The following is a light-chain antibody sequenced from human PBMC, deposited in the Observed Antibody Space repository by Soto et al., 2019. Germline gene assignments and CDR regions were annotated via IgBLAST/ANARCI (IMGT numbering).Light chain of an antibody. CDR2: AAS. CDR3: QQANSFPLT. Sequence: DIHLTQSPSSVSASVGARVTITCRASAGPNIWLAWYQQRPGRAPKLLISAASNLQNGVPRRFSGSGSGTDFTLTISRLQPEDFATDYCQQANSFPLTFGGGTTGE. J-gene: IGKJ4*01. CDR1: AGPNIW. V-gene: IGKV1-12*01.